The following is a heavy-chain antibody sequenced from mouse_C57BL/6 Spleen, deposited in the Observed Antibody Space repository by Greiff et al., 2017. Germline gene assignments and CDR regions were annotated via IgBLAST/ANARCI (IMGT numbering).Heavy chain of an antibody. J-gene: IGHJ1*03. Sequence: EVQLVESEGGLVQPGSSMKLSCTASGFTFSDYYMAWVRQVPEKGLEWVANINYDGSSTYYLDSLKSRFIISRDNAKNILYLQMSSLKSEDTATYYCAREELLWYFDVWGTGTTV. CDR2: INYDGSST. D-gene: IGHD1-1*01. V-gene: IGHV5-16*01. CDR1: GFTFSDYY. CDR3: AREELLWYFDV.